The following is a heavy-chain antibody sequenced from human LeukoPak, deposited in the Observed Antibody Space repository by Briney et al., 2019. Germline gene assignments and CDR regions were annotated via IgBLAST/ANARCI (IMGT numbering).Heavy chain of an antibody. D-gene: IGHD6-19*01. CDR2: IIPILGIA. CDR3: ARAVAYSSGWSMDSGAFDI. CDR1: GGTFSSYA. V-gene: IGHV1-69*04. Sequence: SVKVSCKASGGTFSSYAISWVRQAPGQGLEWMGRIIPILGIANYAQKFQGRVTITADKSTSTAYMELSSLRSEDTAVYYCARAVAYSSGWSMDSGAFDIWGQGTMVTVSS. J-gene: IGHJ3*02.